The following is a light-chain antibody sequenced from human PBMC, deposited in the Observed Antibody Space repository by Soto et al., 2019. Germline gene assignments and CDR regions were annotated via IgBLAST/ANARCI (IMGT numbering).Light chain of an antibody. Sequence: QSVLTQPASVSGSPGQSITISCTGTSSDVGGYNYVSWYQQHPGKAPKLMIYEVSNRPSGVSNRFSGSKSGNTASLTISGLQAEDEAEYYCSSYTSSSTLPVFGGGTKLTVL. J-gene: IGLJ3*02. CDR1: SSDVGGYNY. CDR2: EVS. CDR3: SSYTSSSTLPV. V-gene: IGLV2-14*01.